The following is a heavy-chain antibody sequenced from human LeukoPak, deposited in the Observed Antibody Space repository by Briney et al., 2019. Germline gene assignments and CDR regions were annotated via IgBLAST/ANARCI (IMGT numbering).Heavy chain of an antibody. V-gene: IGHV4-34*01. CDR3: ARRKREYDFWSGYSIDSRYYFDY. Sequence: SETLSLTCAVYGGSFSGYYWSWIRQPPGKGLEWIGEINHSGSTNYNPSLKSRVTISVDTSKNQFSLKLSSVTAADTAVYYCARRKREYDFWSGYSIDSRYYFDYWGQGTLVTVSS. CDR2: INHSGST. CDR1: GGSFSGYY. D-gene: IGHD3-3*01. J-gene: IGHJ4*02.